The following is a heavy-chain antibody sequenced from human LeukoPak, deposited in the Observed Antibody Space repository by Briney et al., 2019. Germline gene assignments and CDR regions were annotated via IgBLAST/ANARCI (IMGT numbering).Heavy chain of an antibody. CDR3: ARGRDNEILTPFDY. D-gene: IGHD3-9*01. Sequence: GGSLRLSCAASGFTFSSYSMNWVRQAPGKGLGWVSSISSSSSYMYCADSVKVRFTISRDNAKNSLYLQMISLRAEDTALCYLARGRDNEILTPFDYWGQGTLVTVSS. J-gene: IGHJ4*02. CDR1: GFTFSSYS. CDR2: ISSSSSYM. V-gene: IGHV3-21*01.